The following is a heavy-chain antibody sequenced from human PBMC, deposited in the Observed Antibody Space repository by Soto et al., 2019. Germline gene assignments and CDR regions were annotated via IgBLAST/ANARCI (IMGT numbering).Heavy chain of an antibody. CDR3: AKEMIASTLADFFDY. Sequence: EVQLLESGGGLIQPGGSLRLSCEASGFTFSNYGMTWVRLAPGKGLEWVSTISGSGGRTFYADPVKGRFTISRDNSKNTLYLLMNSLRAEDTAVYYCAKEMIASTLADFFDYWGQGTLVTVSS. J-gene: IGHJ4*02. CDR2: ISGSGGRT. V-gene: IGHV3-23*01. D-gene: IGHD2-21*01. CDR1: GFTFSNYG.